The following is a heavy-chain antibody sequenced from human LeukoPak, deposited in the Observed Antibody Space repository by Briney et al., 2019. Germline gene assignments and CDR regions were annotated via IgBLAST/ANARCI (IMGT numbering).Heavy chain of an antibody. Sequence: PSETLSLTCTVSGGSISSTSYSWGWIRQPPGKGLEWIGNIYYSGSTYYNPSLNNRVAISVDTSKNQFSLKLSSVTAADTAVYYCARRLGSSSWYGMDVWDQGTTVTVSS. J-gene: IGHJ6*02. CDR1: GGSISSTSYS. CDR2: IYYSGST. D-gene: IGHD6-13*01. CDR3: ARRLGSSSWYGMDV. V-gene: IGHV4-39*01.